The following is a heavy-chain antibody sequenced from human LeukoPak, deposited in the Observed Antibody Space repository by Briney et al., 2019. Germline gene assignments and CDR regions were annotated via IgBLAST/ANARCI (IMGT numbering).Heavy chain of an antibody. CDR3: ARIFDS. CDR2: IFHNGKT. V-gene: IGHV4-39*07. J-gene: IGHJ4*02. CDR1: GGSVSTSDYY. Sequence: SETLSLTCTVSGGSVSTSDYYWGWIRQTPGKGLEWIGDIFHNGKTNYNPSLKGRVTRSIDTSNNQFSLRLPSVTAADTAVYYCARIFDSWGQGTLVTVSS.